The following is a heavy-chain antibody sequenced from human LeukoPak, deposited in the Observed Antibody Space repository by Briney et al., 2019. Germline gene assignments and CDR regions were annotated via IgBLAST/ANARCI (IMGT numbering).Heavy chain of an antibody. CDR1: GFTLSSYS. Sequence: GGSLRLSCAASGFTLSSYSMNWVRQAPGKGLEWVSSISSSSSYRYYADSVKGRFTISRDNAKNSLYLQMNSLRAEDTAVYYCARTQQVVVANWFDPWGQGTLVTVSS. V-gene: IGHV3-21*04. J-gene: IGHJ5*02. CDR3: ARTQQVVVANWFDP. CDR2: ISSSSSYR. D-gene: IGHD2-15*01.